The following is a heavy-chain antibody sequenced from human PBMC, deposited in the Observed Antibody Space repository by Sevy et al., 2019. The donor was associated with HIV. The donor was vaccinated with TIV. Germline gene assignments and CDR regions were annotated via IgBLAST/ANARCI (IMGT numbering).Heavy chain of an antibody. D-gene: IGHD1-1*01. V-gene: IGHV3-23*01. CDR1: GFTFSSYA. Sequence: GGSLRLSCAASGFTFSSYAMNWVRQAPGKGLEWVSGISGSGFSAYYADSVKGRFTISRDNPKNTLYLQMSSLRAEDTALYYCAKDSKVERGAFDVWGQGTMVTVSS. J-gene: IGHJ3*01. CDR2: ISGSGFSA. CDR3: AKDSKVERGAFDV.